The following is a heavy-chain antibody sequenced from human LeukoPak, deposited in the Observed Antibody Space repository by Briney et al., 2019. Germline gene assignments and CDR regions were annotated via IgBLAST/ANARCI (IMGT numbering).Heavy chain of an antibody. V-gene: IGHV1-8*01. Sequence: VASVKVSCTASGYTFTSYDINWVRQAPGQGLEGMGWMNPNSGNTGYAQKFQGRVTITRNTSISTAYMELSSLRSEDTAVYYCARQPISGYYYGMDVWGQGTTVTVSS. J-gene: IGHJ6*02. CDR1: GYTFTSYD. CDR2: MNPNSGNT. D-gene: IGHD3-3*01. CDR3: ARQPISGYYYGMDV.